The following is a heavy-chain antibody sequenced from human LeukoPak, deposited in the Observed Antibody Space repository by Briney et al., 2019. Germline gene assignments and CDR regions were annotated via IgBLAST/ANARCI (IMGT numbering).Heavy chain of an antibody. Sequence: PSETLSLTCTVSGGSISSGSYYWSWIRQPAGKGLEWIGRIYTSGSTNYNPSLKSRVTMSVDTSENQFSLKLSSVTAADTAVYYCARDWIVGAGPPDAFDIWGQGTMVTVSS. J-gene: IGHJ3*02. V-gene: IGHV4-61*02. CDR1: GGSISSGSYY. CDR2: IYTSGST. CDR3: ARDWIVGAGPPDAFDI. D-gene: IGHD1-26*01.